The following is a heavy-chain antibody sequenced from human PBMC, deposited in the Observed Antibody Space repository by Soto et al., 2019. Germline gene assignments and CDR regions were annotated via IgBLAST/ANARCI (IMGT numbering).Heavy chain of an antibody. D-gene: IGHD3-3*01. V-gene: IGHV1-8*01. CDR1: GYTFTSYD. CDR3: ARPLYYDFWSGYYSGFDY. CDR2: MNPNSGNT. Sequence: QVQLVQSGAEVKKPGASVKVSCKASGYTFTSYDINWVRQATGQGLEWMGWMNPNSGNTGYAQKFQGRVTMTRNTSISTAYMELSSLRSEDTAVYYCARPLYYDFWSGYYSGFDYWGQGTLVTVFS. J-gene: IGHJ4*02.